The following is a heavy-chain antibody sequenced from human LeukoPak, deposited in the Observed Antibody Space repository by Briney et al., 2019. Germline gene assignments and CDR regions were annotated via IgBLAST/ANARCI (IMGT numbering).Heavy chain of an antibody. CDR2: IYHSGST. J-gene: IGHJ4*02. CDR3: ARLVVGTTDY. D-gene: IGHD1-26*01. V-gene: IGHV4-38-2*02. CDR1: GYSISSGSY. Sequence: SETLSLTCTVSGYSISSGSYWGWIRQPPGKGLEYIGSIYHSGSTSNNPSLKSRVTISVDTSKNQFSLKLSSVTAADTAVYYCARLVVGTTDYWGQGTLVTVSS.